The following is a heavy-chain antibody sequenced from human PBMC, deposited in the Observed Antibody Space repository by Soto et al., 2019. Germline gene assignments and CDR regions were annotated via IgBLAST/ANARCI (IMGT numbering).Heavy chain of an antibody. CDR2: VYYSGGA. D-gene: IGHD2-21*01. CDR1: GVSIHNSHSF. CDR3: GRVVEGATRHTDLDS. Sequence: PSETLSLTCTVSGVSIHNSHSFWGWIRQPPGKGLEFIGTVYYSGGAHYNSSLKCRVTISVDTANNQVSLRMRSLTAADTAVYYCGRVVEGATRHTDLDSWGQGTLVTVSS. J-gene: IGHJ5*01. V-gene: IGHV4-39*01.